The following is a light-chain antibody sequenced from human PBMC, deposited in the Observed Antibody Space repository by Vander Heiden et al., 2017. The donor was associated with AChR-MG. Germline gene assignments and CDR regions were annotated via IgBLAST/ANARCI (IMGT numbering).Light chain of an antibody. J-gene: IGKJ4*02. Sequence: DIQMTQSPSSLSASVGDRVTITCRASQSIRSYLTWYQQKPGKAPKTLIYAASSLQRGVPARFRGSGSGTDFTLTISSLQPEDFATYYCQQSYSTSKLAFGGGTKVEIK. V-gene: IGKV1-39*01. CDR3: QQSYSTSKLA. CDR1: QSIRSY. CDR2: AAS.